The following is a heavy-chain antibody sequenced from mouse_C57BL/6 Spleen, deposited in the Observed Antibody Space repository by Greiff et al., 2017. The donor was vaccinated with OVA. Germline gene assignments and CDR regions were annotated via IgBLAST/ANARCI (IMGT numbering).Heavy chain of an antibody. D-gene: IGHD2-2*01. V-gene: IGHV1-22*01. J-gene: IGHJ2*01. Sequence: VQLQQSGPELVKPGASVKMSCKASGYTFTDYNMHWVKQSHGQSLEWIGYINPDNGGTSYNQKFKGKATLTVNTSSSTAYLELRSLTSEDSAVYYCARSGGYDYFDYWGQGTTLTVSS. CDR3: ARSGGYDYFDY. CDR1: GYTFTDYN. CDR2: INPDNGGT.